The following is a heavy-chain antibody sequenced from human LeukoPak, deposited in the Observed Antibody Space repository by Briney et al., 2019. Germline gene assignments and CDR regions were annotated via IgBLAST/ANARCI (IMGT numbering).Heavy chain of an antibody. CDR2: IYHSGST. V-gene: IGHV4-30-2*01. Sequence: SETLSLTCAVSGGSISSGGYSWSWIRQPPGKGLEWIGYIYHSGSTYYNPSLKSRVTISVDRSKNQFSLKLSSVTAAATAVYYCAREAYGDSGWFDPWGQGTLVTVSS. CDR1: GGSISSGGYS. CDR3: AREAYGDSGWFDP. J-gene: IGHJ5*02. D-gene: IGHD4-17*01.